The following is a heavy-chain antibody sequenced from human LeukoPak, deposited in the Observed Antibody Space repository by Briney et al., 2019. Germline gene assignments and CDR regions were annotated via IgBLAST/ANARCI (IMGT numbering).Heavy chain of an antibody. CDR1: GGTFSSYA. D-gene: IGHD6-6*01. Sequence: GASVKVSCKASGGTFSSYAISWVRQAPGQGLEWMGGIIPIFGTANYAQKFQGRVTITTDESTSTAYMELSSLRSEDTAVYYCAREYSSSSRFDPWGQGTLVTVYS. J-gene: IGHJ5*02. CDR2: IIPIFGTA. V-gene: IGHV1-69*05. CDR3: AREYSSSSRFDP.